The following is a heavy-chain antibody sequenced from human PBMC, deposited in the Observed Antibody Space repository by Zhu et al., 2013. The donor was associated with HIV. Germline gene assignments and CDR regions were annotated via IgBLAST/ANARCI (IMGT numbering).Heavy chain of an antibody. D-gene: IGHD4-17*01. CDR1: GGSISSGGYY. CDR2: IYYSGST. J-gene: IGHJ5*02. CDR3: ARDSMHGDYVWWKGSGWFDP. V-gene: IGHV4-31*03. Sequence: QVQLQESGPGLVKPSQTLSLTCTVSGGSISSGGYYWSWIRQHPGKGLEWIGYIYYSGSTYYNPSLKSRVTISVDTSKNQFSLKLSSVTAADTAVYYCARDSMHGDYVWWKGSGWFDPWGQGTLVTVSS.